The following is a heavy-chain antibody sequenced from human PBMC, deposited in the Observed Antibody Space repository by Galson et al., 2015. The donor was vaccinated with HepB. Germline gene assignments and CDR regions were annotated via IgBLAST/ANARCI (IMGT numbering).Heavy chain of an antibody. CDR1: GYTFTSYG. CDR3: ARDPGDNSKYYYDSSGTNLFDY. V-gene: IGHV1-18*04. J-gene: IGHJ4*02. CDR2: ISACNGNT. D-gene: IGHD3-22*01. Sequence: SVKVSCKASGYTFTSYGISWVRQAPGQGLEWMGWISACNGNTNYAQKLQGRVTMTTDTSTSTAYMELRSLRSDDTAVYYCARDPGDNSKYYYDSSGTNLFDYWGQGTLVTVSS.